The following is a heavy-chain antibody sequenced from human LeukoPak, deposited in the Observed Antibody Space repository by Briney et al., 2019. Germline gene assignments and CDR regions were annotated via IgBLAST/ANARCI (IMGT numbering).Heavy chain of an antibody. V-gene: IGHV3-48*03. J-gene: IGHJ4*02. Sequence: PGGSLRLSCAASGFTFSSYEMNWVRQAPGKGLEWVSYISSSGSTIYYADSVKGRFTISRDNAKNSLYLQMNSLRAEDTAVYYCARVSRIAAAGIPDYWGQGTLVTVSS. CDR2: ISSSGSTI. D-gene: IGHD6-13*01. CDR1: GFTFSSYE. CDR3: ARVSRIAAAGIPDY.